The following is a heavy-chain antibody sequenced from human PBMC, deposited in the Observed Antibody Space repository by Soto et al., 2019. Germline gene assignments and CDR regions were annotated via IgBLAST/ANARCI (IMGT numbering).Heavy chain of an antibody. CDR3: ACIFSGGYSYGFYYNGMDV. CDR2: IFYSGST. J-gene: IGHJ6*02. D-gene: IGHD5-18*01. Sequence: PSETLSLTCTVSGGSISSSSYYWGWIRQPPGKGLEWIGSIFYSGSTYYNPSLKSRVTISVDTSKNQFSLKLTSVTAADTAVYYCACIFSGGYSYGFYYNGMDVWGQGTTVTVSS. CDR1: GGSISSSSYY. V-gene: IGHV4-39*01.